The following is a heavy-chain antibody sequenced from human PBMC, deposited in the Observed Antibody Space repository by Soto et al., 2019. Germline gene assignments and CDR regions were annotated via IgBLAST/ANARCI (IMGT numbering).Heavy chain of an antibody. D-gene: IGHD6-19*01. V-gene: IGHV4-39*01. CDR3: ARLPGYSSGWRDY. J-gene: IGHJ4*02. CDR2: IYYSGST. Sequence: PSETLSLTCTVSGGSISSSSYYWGWIRQPPGKGLEWIGSIYYSGSTYYNPSLKSRVTISVDTSKNQFSLKLSSVTAADTAVYYCARLPGYSSGWRDYWGQGTLVTVSS. CDR1: GGSISSSSYY.